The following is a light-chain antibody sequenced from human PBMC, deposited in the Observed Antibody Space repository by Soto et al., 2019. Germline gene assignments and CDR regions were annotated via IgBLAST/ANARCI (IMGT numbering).Light chain of an antibody. CDR2: DAS. Sequence: EVVLTQSPDTLSLSPGETATLSCRASQSVSSYLAWYQQKPGQAPRLLIYDASNRATGIPARFSGSGSGTDFTLTITSLEPEDFAVYYCQHRSNWLAFGGGTKVDIK. V-gene: IGKV3-11*01. J-gene: IGKJ4*01. CDR1: QSVSSY. CDR3: QHRSNWLA.